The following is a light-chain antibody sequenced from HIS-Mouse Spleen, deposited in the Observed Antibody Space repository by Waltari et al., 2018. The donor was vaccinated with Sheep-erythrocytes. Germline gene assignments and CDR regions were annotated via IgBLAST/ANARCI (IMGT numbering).Light chain of an antibody. V-gene: IGLV2-8*01. CDR1: SSDFGGYNY. Sequence: QSALTQPPSASGSPGQSVTISCTGTSSDFGGYNYVSWYQQHPGKAPKLMIYEVSKRPSAVPDRFSGSKSGNTASLTVSGLQAEDEADYYCSSYAGSNNWVFGGGTKLTVL. CDR3: SSYAGSNNWV. J-gene: IGLJ3*02. CDR2: EVS.